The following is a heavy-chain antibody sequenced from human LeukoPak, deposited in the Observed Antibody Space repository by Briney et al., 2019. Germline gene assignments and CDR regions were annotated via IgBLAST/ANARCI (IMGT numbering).Heavy chain of an antibody. CDR1: GGTFSSYT. Sequence: GASVKVPCKASGGTFSSYTISWVRQAPGQGLEWMGRIIPILGIANYAQKFQGRVTITADKSTSTAYMELSSLRSEDTAVYYCARVEDHYYDSSGYRSYWGQGTLVTVSS. V-gene: IGHV1-69*02. CDR3: ARVEDHYYDSSGYRSY. CDR2: IIPILGIA. J-gene: IGHJ4*02. D-gene: IGHD3-22*01.